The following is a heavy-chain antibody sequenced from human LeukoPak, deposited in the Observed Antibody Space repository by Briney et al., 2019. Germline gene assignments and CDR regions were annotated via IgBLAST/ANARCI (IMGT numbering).Heavy chain of an antibody. CDR3: ARDRDIGTYYYYYGMDV. Sequence: SETLSLTCTVSGGSVSSGSYYWSWIRQPPGKGLEWIGYIYYSGSTNYNPSLKSRLTISVDTSKNQFSLKLSSVTAADTAVYYCARDRDIGTYYYYYGMDVWGQGTTVTVSS. CDR2: IYYSGST. J-gene: IGHJ6*02. CDR1: GGSVSSGSYY. V-gene: IGHV4-61*01. D-gene: IGHD2-15*01.